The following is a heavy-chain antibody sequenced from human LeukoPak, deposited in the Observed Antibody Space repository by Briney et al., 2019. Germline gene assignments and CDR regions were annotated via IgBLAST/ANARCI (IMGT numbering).Heavy chain of an antibody. CDR2: IKQDGSEK. CDR3: ARVRRLVATPYDY. D-gene: IGHD5-12*01. J-gene: IGHJ4*02. CDR1: GFTFSSYW. V-gene: IGHV3-7*01. Sequence: GGSLRLSCAASGFTFSSYWMSWVRQAPGKGLEWVANIKQDGSEKYYVDSVKGRFTISRDNAKNSLYLQMNSLRAEDTAVYYCARVRRLVATPYDYWGQGTLVTVSS.